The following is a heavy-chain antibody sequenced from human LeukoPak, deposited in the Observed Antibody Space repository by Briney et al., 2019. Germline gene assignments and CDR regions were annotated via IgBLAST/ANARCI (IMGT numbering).Heavy chain of an antibody. Sequence: SETLSLTCTVSGGSISSGDYYWSWIRQPPGKGLEWIGYIYYSGSTYYNPSLKSRVTISVDTSKNQFSLKLSSVTAADTAVYYCASLRTGTTSAELDYWGQGTLVTVSS. D-gene: IGHD1-1*01. J-gene: IGHJ4*02. V-gene: IGHV4-30-4*01. CDR1: GGSISSGDYY. CDR3: ASLRTGTTSAELDY. CDR2: IYYSGST.